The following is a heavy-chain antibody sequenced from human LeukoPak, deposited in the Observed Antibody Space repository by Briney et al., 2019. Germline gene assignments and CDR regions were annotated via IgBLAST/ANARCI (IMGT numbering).Heavy chain of an antibody. CDR1: GFSVSGYW. V-gene: IGHV3-7*01. CDR3: ASTTDCSSSSCSHDY. Sequence: GGSLRLSCAVSGFSVSGYWMTWVRQAPGKGLEWVANIKQDGSEKNYVDSVKGRFTISRDNAENSLFLQMNSLRVEDTAAYYCASTTDCSSSSCSHDYWGQGTLVTVSS. J-gene: IGHJ4*02. D-gene: IGHD2-2*01. CDR2: IKQDGSEK.